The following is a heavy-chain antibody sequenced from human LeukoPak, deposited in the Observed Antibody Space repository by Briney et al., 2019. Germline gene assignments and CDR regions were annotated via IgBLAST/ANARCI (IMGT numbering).Heavy chain of an antibody. J-gene: IGHJ4*02. CDR1: GFTFDEYA. Sequence: GGSLRLSCAASGFTFDEYAMHWVRQAPGKGLEWVSGISWNSGSIGYADSVKGRFTISRDNAKNSLYLQMNRLRAEDTALYYCAKGDSYDSSGYYYLPYYFDYWGQGTLVTVSS. CDR3: AKGDSYDSSGYYYLPYYFDY. CDR2: ISWNSGSI. D-gene: IGHD3-22*01. V-gene: IGHV3-9*01.